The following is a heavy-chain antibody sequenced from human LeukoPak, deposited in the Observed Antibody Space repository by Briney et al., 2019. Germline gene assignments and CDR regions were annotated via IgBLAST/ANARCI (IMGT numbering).Heavy chain of an antibody. J-gene: IGHJ3*02. CDR3: ASKNCSGGSCYLVADAFDI. V-gene: IGHV1-69*13. Sequence: ASVKVSCKASGGTFSSYAISWVRQAPGQGLEWMGGIIPIFGTANYAQKFQGRVTITADESTSTAYMELSSLRSEDTAVYYCASKNCSGGSCYLVADAFDIWGRGTMVTVSS. D-gene: IGHD2-15*01. CDR2: IIPIFGTA. CDR1: GGTFSSYA.